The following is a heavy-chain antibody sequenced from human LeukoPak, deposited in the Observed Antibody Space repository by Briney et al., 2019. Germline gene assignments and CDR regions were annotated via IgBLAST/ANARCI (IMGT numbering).Heavy chain of an antibody. CDR3: ARARYSSRWYWGPYFDY. V-gene: IGHV1-8*03. D-gene: IGHD6-13*01. CDR1: GDTFTNYD. J-gene: IGHJ4*02. Sequence: ASVKVSCKASGDTFTNYDINWVRQATGQGLEWMGWLSPTSGRAGSAQKFQGRVTFTRDTSITTVYMELSSLRSEDTAVYYCARARYSSRWYWGPYFDYWGQGTLVTVPS. CDR2: LSPTSGRA.